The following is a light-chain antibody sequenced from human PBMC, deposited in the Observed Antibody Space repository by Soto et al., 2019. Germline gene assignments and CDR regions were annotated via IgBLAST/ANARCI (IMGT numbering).Light chain of an antibody. J-gene: IGKJ5*01. V-gene: IGKV3-11*01. CDR2: DAS. CDR3: QQRSTWPLIT. Sequence: EVVLTQSPATLSLSPGQRATLSCRASQSVSTYLAWYQQKPGLAPRLLIYDASNRATGIPARFSGSGSGTDLTLTISSLEPEDFAVYYCQQRSTWPLITFGQGTRLEIE. CDR1: QSVSTY.